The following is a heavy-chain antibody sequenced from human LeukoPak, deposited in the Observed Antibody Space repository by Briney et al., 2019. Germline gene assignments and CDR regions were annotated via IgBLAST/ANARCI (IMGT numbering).Heavy chain of an antibody. V-gene: IGHV3-23*01. CDR3: ASLLGPLPYYDSSGYPDY. Sequence: PGGSLRLSCAASGFTFSNYWMSWVRQAPGKGLEWVSAISGSGGSTYYADSVKGRFTISRDNSKNTLYLQMNSLRAEDTAVYYCASLLGPLPYYDSSGYPDYWGQGTLVTVSS. CDR1: GFTFSNYW. J-gene: IGHJ4*02. CDR2: ISGSGGST. D-gene: IGHD3-22*01.